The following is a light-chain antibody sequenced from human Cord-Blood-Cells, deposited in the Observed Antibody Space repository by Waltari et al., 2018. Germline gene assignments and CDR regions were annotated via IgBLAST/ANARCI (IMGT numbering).Light chain of an antibody. CDR3: QQYYSTPLT. V-gene: IGKV4-1*01. J-gene: IGKJ4*01. CDR2: WAS. Sequence: DIVMTQSPDSLAVSLGERATINCKSSQSVLYSSNHKNYLAWYQQKPGQPPKLLIYWASTRESGVPDRFSGSGSGTDFTLTISSLHAEDVAVYYCQQYYSTPLTFGGGTKVEIK. CDR1: QSVLYSSNHKNY.